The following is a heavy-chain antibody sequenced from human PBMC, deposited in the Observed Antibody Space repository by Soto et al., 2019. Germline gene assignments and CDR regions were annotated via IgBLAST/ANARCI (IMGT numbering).Heavy chain of an antibody. Sequence: SETLSLTCAVYGGSFSGYYWSWIRQPPGKGLEWIGEINHSGSTNYNPSLKSRVTISVDTSKNQFSLKLSSVTAADTAVYYCARGKYYDILTGYYPIYYYYGMDVWGQGTTVTVSS. V-gene: IGHV4-34*01. CDR1: GGSFSGYY. CDR2: INHSGST. J-gene: IGHJ6*02. D-gene: IGHD3-9*01. CDR3: ARGKYYDILTGYYPIYYYYGMDV.